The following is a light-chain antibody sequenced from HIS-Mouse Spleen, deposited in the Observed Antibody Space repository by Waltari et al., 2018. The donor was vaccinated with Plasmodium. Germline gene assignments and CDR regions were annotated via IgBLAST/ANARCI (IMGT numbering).Light chain of an antibody. CDR1: QSVSSN. Sequence: EILMTQSPATLSVSPGERATLPCRASQSVSSNLTWYQQKPGQAPRHLIYGATTRATGIPARFSGSGSETEFTLTNSSLQSGDFAVYYCQQYNDWSFTFGPGTKVDIK. CDR3: QQYNDWSFT. CDR2: GAT. V-gene: IGKV3-15*01. J-gene: IGKJ3*01.